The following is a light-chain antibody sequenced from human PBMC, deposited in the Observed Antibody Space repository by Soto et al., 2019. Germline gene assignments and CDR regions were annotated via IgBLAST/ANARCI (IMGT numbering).Light chain of an antibody. CDR1: QSVSSY. Sequence: EIVLTQSPATLSLSAGKRATLSYRASQSVSSYLAWYQQKPGQATRPIISDASNRANGIPARFSGSGSGTDFILTISSLEPEDFAVYYCQQRSNWPRGTFGQGTKVDI. CDR3: QQRSNWPRGT. CDR2: DAS. V-gene: IGKV3-11*01. J-gene: IGKJ1*01.